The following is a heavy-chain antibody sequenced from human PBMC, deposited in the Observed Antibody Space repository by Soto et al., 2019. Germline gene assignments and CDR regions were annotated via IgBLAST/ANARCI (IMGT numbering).Heavy chain of an antibody. CDR3: ARHVARYCSSTSCYAGDYYYYYYMDV. D-gene: IGHD2-2*01. Sequence: SETPSLTCTVSGGSISSYYWSWIRQPPGKGLEWIGYIYYSGSTNYNPSLKSRVTISVDTSKNQFSLKLSSVTAADTAVYYCARHVARYCSSTSCYAGDYYYYYYMDVWGKGTTVTVSS. CDR2: IYYSGST. CDR1: GGSISSYY. J-gene: IGHJ6*03. V-gene: IGHV4-59*08.